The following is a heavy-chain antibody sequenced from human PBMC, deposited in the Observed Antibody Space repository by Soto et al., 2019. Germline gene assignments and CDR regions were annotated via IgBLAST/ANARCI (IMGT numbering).Heavy chain of an antibody. V-gene: IGHV3-30*03. D-gene: IGHD3-22*01. Sequence: GGSLRLSCAASGFTFSSYSMNWVRQAPGKGLEWVAVISYDGSNKYFADSVKGRFTISRDNSKNTLYLQMNSLRAEDTAVYYCAREQYYYDSSGYSIFWGQGTLVTVSS. CDR1: GFTFSSYS. J-gene: IGHJ4*02. CDR3: AREQYYYDSSGYSIF. CDR2: ISYDGSNK.